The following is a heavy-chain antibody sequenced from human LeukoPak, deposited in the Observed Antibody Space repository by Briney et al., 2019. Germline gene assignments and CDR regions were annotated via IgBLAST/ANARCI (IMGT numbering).Heavy chain of an antibody. D-gene: IGHD3-22*01. CDR3: ARDEYYYDSRGYSYYFDY. V-gene: IGHV4-4*02. Sequence: SGTLSLTCAVSGGSISSSNWWSWVRQPPGKGLEWIGCIYYTGGTNYNPSLKSRVTISADTSKNQFSLKLSSVTAADTAVYYCARDEYYYDSRGYSYYFDYWGQGTLVTVSS. J-gene: IGHJ4*02. CDR1: GGSISSSNW. CDR2: IYYTGGT.